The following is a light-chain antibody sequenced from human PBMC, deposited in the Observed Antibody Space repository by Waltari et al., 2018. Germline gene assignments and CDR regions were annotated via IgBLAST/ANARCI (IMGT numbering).Light chain of an antibody. V-gene: IGLV2-14*01. Sequence: QSALTQPASVSGSPGQSITISCTGTSSDVGGYNYVSWYQQHPGKAPKLMIYEFSKRPAGCSNRFSGSKSGNTASLTISGLQAEDEADYYCSSYTSSSTLGVFGTGTKVTVL. J-gene: IGLJ1*01. CDR3: SSYTSSSTLGV. CDR1: SSDVGGYNY. CDR2: EFS.